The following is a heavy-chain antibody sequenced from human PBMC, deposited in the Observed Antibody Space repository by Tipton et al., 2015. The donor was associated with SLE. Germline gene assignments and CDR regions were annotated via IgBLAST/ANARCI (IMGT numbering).Heavy chain of an antibody. CDR3: ARGVYGDYRYYYYYGMDV. D-gene: IGHD4-17*01. J-gene: IGHJ6*02. CDR2: INSDGSST. Sequence: SLRLSCAASGFTFSSYWMHWVRQAPGKGLVWVSRINSDGSSTSYADSVKGRFTISRDNAKNTLYLQMNSLRAEDTAVYYCARGVYGDYRYYYYYGMDVWGQGTTVTVSS. CDR1: GFTFSSYW. V-gene: IGHV3-74*01.